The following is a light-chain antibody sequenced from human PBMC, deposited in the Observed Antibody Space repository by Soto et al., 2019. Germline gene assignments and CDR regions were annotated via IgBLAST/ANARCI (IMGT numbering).Light chain of an antibody. CDR1: SSDIGGYNY. J-gene: IGLJ2*01. Sequence: QSALTQPPSASGSPGQSVTISCTGTSSDIGGYNYVSWYQQHPGTAPKLMIYEVSHRPSGVPDRFSGSKSGNTASLTVSGLQAEEEADYYCSSDAGSNNFVVFGGGTKLTVL. CDR3: SSDAGSNNFVV. V-gene: IGLV2-8*01. CDR2: EVS.